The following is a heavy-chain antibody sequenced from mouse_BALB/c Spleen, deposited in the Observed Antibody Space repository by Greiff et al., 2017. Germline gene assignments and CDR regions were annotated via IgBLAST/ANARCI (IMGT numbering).Heavy chain of an antibody. J-gene: IGHJ2*01. V-gene: IGHV7-3*02. CDR1: GFTFTDYY. CDR3: ARTGSYFDY. CDR2: IRNKANGYTT. D-gene: IGHD4-1*01. Sequence: EVKLVESGGGLVQPGGSLRLSCATSGFTFTDYYMSWVRQPPGKALEWLGFIRNKANGYTTEYSASVKGRFTISRDNSQSILYLQMNTLRAEDSATCYCARTGSYFDYWGQGTTLTVSS.